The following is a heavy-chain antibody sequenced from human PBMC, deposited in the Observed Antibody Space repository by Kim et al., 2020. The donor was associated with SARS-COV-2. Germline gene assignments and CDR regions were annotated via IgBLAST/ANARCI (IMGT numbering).Heavy chain of an antibody. V-gene: IGHV3-9*01. J-gene: IGHJ1*01. CDR1: GFIFGDYA. CDR3: AKDPSLFYSKGYFQH. D-gene: IGHD2-15*01. CDR2: ISWNSGSI. Sequence: GGSLRLSCAGSGFIFGDYAMYWVRQAPGKGLEWVSGISWNSGSIGYAGSVKGRFTISRDNAKNSLYLQMNSLRAEDTALYYCAKDPSLFYSKGYFQHWGQGTLVTVSS.